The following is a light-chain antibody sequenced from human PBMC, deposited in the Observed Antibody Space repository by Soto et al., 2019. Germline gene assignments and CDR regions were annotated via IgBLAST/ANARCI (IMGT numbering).Light chain of an antibody. CDR2: EVS. Sequence: QSVLTQPASVSGSPGQSITIPCTGTSSDIGGYNFVSWYHQHPGKAPKLMIYEVSNRPSGVSDRFSGSKSGNTASLTISGLQAEDEADYYCSSFRSGTTLFGTGTKV. CDR1: SSDIGGYNF. V-gene: IGLV2-14*01. J-gene: IGLJ1*01. CDR3: SSFRSGTTL.